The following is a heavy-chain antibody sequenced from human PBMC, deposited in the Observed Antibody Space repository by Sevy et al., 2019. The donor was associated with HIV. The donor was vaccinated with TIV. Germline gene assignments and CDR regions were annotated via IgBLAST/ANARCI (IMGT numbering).Heavy chain of an antibody. CDR2: IKQEGSEK. CDR3: ARTYYYDSSGYDY. Sequence: GGSLRLSCAASGFTFSSYWMSWVRQAPGKGLEWVANIKQEGSEKYYVDSVKGRLTISRDNAKNSLYLQMNSLRAEDTAVYYCARTYYYDSSGYDYWGQGTLVTVSS. V-gene: IGHV3-7*01. CDR1: GFTFSSYW. J-gene: IGHJ4*02. D-gene: IGHD3-22*01.